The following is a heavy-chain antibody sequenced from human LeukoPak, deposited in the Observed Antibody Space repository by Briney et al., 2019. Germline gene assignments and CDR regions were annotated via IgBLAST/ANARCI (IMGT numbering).Heavy chain of an antibody. CDR3: ARVPSKSRYGFKDYYYYYYMDV. CDR2: IIPIFGTA. V-gene: IGHV1-69*13. D-gene: IGHD3-10*01. CDR1: GGTFSSYA. Sequence: SVTVSCTASGGTFSSYAISWVRQAPGQGLEWMGGIIPIFGTANYAQKFQGRVTITADESTSTAYMELSSLRSEDTAVYYCARVPSKSRYGFKDYYYYYYMDVWGKGTTVTVSS. J-gene: IGHJ6*03.